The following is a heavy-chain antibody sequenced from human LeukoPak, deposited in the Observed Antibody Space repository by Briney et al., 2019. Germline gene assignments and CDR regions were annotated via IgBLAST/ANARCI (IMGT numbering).Heavy chain of an antibody. D-gene: IGHD3-9*01. Sequence: RGSLRLSCAASGFTFSSYAMSWVRQAPGKGLEWVSAISGSGASTYYADSVRGRFTISRDNSKNTLYLQMNSLRADDTAIYYCARGLDTVDISTGFDSWGQGTLVTVSS. J-gene: IGHJ4*02. CDR2: ISGSGAST. CDR1: GFTFSSYA. V-gene: IGHV3-23*01. CDR3: ARGLDTVDISTGFDS.